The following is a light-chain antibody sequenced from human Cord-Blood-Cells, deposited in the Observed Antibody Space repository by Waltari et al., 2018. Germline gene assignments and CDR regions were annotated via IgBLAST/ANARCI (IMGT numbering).Light chain of an antibody. CDR2: DVS. V-gene: IGLV2-14*01. J-gene: IGLJ2*01. Sequence: QSALTQPASVSGSPGPSITISCTGTSSDVGGYNYVFWYQQHPGKAPKLMIYDVSNQPSGVSNRCSGSKAGNTASLTISGLQPEDEADYYCSSYTSSSTLVVFGGGTKLTVL. CDR3: SSYTSSSTLVV. CDR1: SSDVGGYNY.